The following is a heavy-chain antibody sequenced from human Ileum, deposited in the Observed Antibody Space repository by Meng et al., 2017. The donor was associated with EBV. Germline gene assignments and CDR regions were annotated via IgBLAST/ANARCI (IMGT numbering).Heavy chain of an antibody. CDR2: IIVGTGRT. V-gene: IGHV1-3*01. J-gene: IGHJ4*02. D-gene: IGHD6-13*01. CDR3: ARDSVIAAGSYCNY. Sequence: QLQLVHSGAGVKQPGASVKCSCKASGFTFTDYVIQWVRQAPGPRPEWMGWIIVGTGRTEYSQNLQGRVTITWDTSASTAYMELSSLRSEDTAVYYCARDSVIAAGSYCNYWGQGALVTVSS. CDR1: GFTFTDYV.